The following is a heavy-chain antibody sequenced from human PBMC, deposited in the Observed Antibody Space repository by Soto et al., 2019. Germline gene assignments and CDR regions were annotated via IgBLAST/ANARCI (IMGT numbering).Heavy chain of an antibody. CDR2: TYYSGTT. CDR1: GGSISSGGYY. Sequence: QVQLQESGPGLVKPSQTLSLTCTVSGGSISSGGYYWYWIRQHSGKGLEWIGFTYYSGTTYYNPSLKSRVTISVDTSKNQFSLKLRSVTAADTAVYDCASRDVDTTMVGRDYWGQGTLVTVSS. D-gene: IGHD5-18*01. V-gene: IGHV4-31*03. J-gene: IGHJ4*02. CDR3: ASRDVDTTMVGRDY.